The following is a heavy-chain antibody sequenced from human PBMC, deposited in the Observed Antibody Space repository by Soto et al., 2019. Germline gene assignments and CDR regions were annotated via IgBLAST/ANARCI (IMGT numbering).Heavy chain of an antibody. Sequence: VQLVESGGGVVQPGRSLRLSCAASGFTFSDYAMHWVRQAPGKGLEWVAVVSHDGRNTHYADSVKGRFTISRDSSKNTVSLEMNSLRVEDKAVYYCAKGGRQWLVTSDFNYWGQGALVTVSS. CDR2: VSHDGRNT. CDR3: AKGGRQWLVTSDFNY. CDR1: GFTFSDYA. D-gene: IGHD6-19*01. J-gene: IGHJ4*02. V-gene: IGHV3-30*18.